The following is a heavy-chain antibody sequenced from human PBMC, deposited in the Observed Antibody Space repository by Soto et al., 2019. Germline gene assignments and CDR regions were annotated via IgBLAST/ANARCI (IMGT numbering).Heavy chain of an antibody. D-gene: IGHD6-19*01. J-gene: IGHJ4*02. CDR2: IRSPRGDT. CDR1: GFTFIDYY. Sequence: QVQLLESGGGVVKPGGSLRLSCAASGFTFIDYYMSWIRQAPGKGLEWVSYIRSPRGDTNYADSVKGRFTIARDNAANSLFLQMNSLRAEDTAVYYCARVPTYSNGLFYFDYWGRGTLVTVSS. V-gene: IGHV3-11*06. CDR3: ARVPTYSNGLFYFDY.